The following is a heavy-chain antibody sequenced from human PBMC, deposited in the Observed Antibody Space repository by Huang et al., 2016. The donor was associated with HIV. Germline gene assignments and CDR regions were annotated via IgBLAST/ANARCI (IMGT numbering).Heavy chain of an antibody. CDR2: ISSSSSNI. Sequence: EVQLVESGGGLVQPGGSLRLPCSASGFTFSSYSMNWVRPAQGKGIEWVSYISSSSSNIYYADSVKGRCTITRDKGKHSLYLQMNSLRAEDTAVYYCARGYSSSWYQMYYYYYMDVWGKGTTVTVSS. CDR3: ARGYSSSWYQMYYYYYMDV. V-gene: IGHV3-48*01. J-gene: IGHJ6*03. CDR1: GFTFSSYS. D-gene: IGHD6-13*01.